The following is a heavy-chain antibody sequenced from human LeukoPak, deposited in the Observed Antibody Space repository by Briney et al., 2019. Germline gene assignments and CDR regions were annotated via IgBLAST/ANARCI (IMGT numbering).Heavy chain of an antibody. CDR1: GFTFSSYR. J-gene: IGHJ4*02. CDR2: IYSGGST. Sequence: GGSLRLSCAASGFTFSSYRMNWVRQAPGKGLEWVSVIYSGGSTYYADSVKGRFTISRDNSKNTLYLQMNSLRAEDTAVYYCARDRSWGIDYWGQGTLVTVSS. D-gene: IGHD7-27*01. V-gene: IGHV3-53*01. CDR3: ARDRSWGIDY.